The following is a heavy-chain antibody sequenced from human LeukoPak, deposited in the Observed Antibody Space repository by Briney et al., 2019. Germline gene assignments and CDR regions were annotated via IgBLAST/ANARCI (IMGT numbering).Heavy chain of an antibody. CDR1: GGSISSYY. V-gene: IGHV4-59*08. J-gene: IGHJ4*02. Sequence: PSETLSLTCTVSGGSISSYYWSWLRQPPGKGLEWIGYIYYSGSTNYNPSLKSRVTISVDTSKNQFSLKLSSVTAADTAVYYCARGLGIAAAGKSDYWGQGTLVTASS. D-gene: IGHD6-13*01. CDR2: IYYSGST. CDR3: ARGLGIAAAGKSDY.